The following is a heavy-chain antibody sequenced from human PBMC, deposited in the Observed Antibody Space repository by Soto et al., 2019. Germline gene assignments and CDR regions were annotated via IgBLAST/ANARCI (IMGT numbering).Heavy chain of an antibody. CDR1: GFTFSSYG. CDR3: ARERGQIDY. J-gene: IGHJ4*02. CDR2: IWHDGSNQ. Sequence: QVQLMESGGGVVQPGRSLRLSCAASGFTFSSYGMQWVRRAPGKGLEWVAVIWHDGSNQYYADSVKGRFTISRDNSNNTLYLQLNSLRAEDTAVYYCARERGQIDYWGQGTLVTVSS. V-gene: IGHV3-33*01.